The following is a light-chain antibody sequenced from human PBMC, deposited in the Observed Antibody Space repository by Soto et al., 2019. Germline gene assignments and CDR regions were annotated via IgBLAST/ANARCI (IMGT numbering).Light chain of an antibody. CDR3: AAWDNSLNAVV. V-gene: IGLV1-44*01. Sequence: QLVLTQPPSASGTPGQRVTISCSGSISNIGSNTVSWFQQLPGAAPKLLIHSYNQRPSGVPDRFSGSKSGTSASLAISGLQSEDEADYFCAAWDNSLNAVVFGGGTKLTVL. CDR1: ISNIGSNT. CDR2: SYN. J-gene: IGLJ2*01.